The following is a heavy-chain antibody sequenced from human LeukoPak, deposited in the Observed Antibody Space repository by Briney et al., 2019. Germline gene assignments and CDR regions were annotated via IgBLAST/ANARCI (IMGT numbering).Heavy chain of an antibody. CDR3: ARGASYYAKYYSDY. J-gene: IGHJ4*02. Sequence: SETLSLTCTVSGGSISSGGYYWSWIRQHPGKGLEWIGYIYYSGSTYYNPSLKSRVTISVDTSKNQFSLKLSSVTAADTAVYYCARGASYYAKYYSDYWGQGTLVTVSS. CDR1: GGSISSGGYY. V-gene: IGHV4-31*03. CDR2: IYYSGST. D-gene: IGHD3-3*01.